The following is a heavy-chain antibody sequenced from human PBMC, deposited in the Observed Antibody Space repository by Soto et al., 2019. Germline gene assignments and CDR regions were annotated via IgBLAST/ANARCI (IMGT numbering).Heavy chain of an antibody. D-gene: IGHD6-19*01. CDR1: GFTFSTFS. CDR2: ISGGGRPI. Sequence: EVQLVESGGGSVQPGGSLRLSCAASGFTFSTFSMNGVRQAPGRGLEWISYISGGGRPISYADSVKGRFTISRDNAKNSIYLQMDSRTDEDTAVYYCARDLGWAFDSWGQGTLVTVSS. CDR3: ARDLGWAFDS. J-gene: IGHJ4*02. V-gene: IGHV3-48*02.